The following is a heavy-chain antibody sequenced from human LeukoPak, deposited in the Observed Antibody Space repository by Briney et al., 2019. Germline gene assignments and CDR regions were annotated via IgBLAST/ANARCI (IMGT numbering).Heavy chain of an antibody. J-gene: IGHJ5*02. CDR2: ISSSGSTI. V-gene: IGHV3-48*03. CDR3: AKEESRGSRS. CDR1: GFTFSSYE. Sequence: GGSLRLSCAASGFTFSSYEMNWVRQAPGKGLEWVSYISSSGSTIYYADSVKGRFTISRDNSKNTLYLQMNSLRAEDTAVYYCAKEESRGSRSWGQGTLVTVSS. D-gene: IGHD3-16*01.